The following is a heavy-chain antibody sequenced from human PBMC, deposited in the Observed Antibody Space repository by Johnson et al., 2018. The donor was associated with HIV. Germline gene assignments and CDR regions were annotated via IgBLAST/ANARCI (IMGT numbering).Heavy chain of an antibody. CDR3: ARESTVGAFDI. V-gene: IGHV3-30*14. Sequence: QVQLVESGGGVVQPGRSLRLSCAASGFTFSSYAMHWVRQAPGKGLEWVAVISDVGSNKYYADSVKGRFTSSRDNYKNTLYLQMNSRRAEDTAVYYCARESTVGAFDILGQGTMVTVSS. CDR1: GFTFSSYA. D-gene: IGHD2-8*02. CDR2: ISDVGSNK. J-gene: IGHJ3*02.